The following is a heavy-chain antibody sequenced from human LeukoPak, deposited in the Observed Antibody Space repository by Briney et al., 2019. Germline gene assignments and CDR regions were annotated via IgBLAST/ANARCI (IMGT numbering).Heavy chain of an antibody. J-gene: IGHJ4*02. CDR3: ARGVDVAITLDY. Sequence: SETLSLTCTVSGGSISSYYWSWIRQPPGKGLEWIGYIYYSGGTNYNPSLKSRVTISVDTSKNQFSLKLSSVTAADTAVYYCARGVDVAITLDYWGQGTLVTVSS. V-gene: IGHV4-59*01. D-gene: IGHD3-22*01. CDR2: IYYSGGT. CDR1: GGSISSYY.